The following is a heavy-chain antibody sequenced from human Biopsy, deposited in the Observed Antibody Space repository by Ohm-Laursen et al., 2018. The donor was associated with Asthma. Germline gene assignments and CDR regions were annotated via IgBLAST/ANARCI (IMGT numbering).Heavy chain of an antibody. CDR3: ARDFVDSAMDYFDY. Sequence: SDTLSLTCTVSGGSVSSGSYYLSWIRQPPGKGLEWIGYISYSGSTNYNPSLKSRVTISVDTSKNQFSLKLSSVTAADTAVYYCARDFVDSAMDYFDYWGQGALVTVS. V-gene: IGHV4-61*01. CDR2: ISYSGST. J-gene: IGHJ4*02. D-gene: IGHD5-18*01. CDR1: GGSVSSGSYY.